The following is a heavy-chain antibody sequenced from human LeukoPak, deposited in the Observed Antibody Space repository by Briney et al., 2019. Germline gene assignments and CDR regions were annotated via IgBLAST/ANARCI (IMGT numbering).Heavy chain of an antibody. Sequence: GASVKVSCEASGYTFTGYYMHWVRQAPGQGLEWMGWINPNSGGTNYAQKFQGRVTMTRDASISTAYMELSRLRSDDTAVYYCATGTTDYYAFDIWGQGTMVTVSS. J-gene: IGHJ3*02. D-gene: IGHD3-9*01. CDR2: INPNSGGT. CDR1: GYTFTGYY. V-gene: IGHV1-2*02. CDR3: ATGTTDYYAFDI.